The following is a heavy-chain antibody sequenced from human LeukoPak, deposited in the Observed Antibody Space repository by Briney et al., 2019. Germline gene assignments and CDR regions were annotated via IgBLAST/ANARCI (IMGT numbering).Heavy chain of an antibody. CDR3: ARGGEDYQRLYNYYYYYMDV. CDR2: VSSSSSYI. Sequence: GGSLRLSCAASGFTFSSYSMNWVRQAPGKGLEWVSSVSSSSSYIYYADSVKGRFTISRDNAKNSLYLQMNSLRAEDTTVYYCARGGEDYQRLYNYYYYYMDVWGKGTTVTVSS. J-gene: IGHJ6*03. D-gene: IGHD2-2*02. V-gene: IGHV3-21*01. CDR1: GFTFSSYS.